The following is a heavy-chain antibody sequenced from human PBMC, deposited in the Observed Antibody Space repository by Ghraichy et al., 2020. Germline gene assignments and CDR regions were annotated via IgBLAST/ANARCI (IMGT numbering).Heavy chain of an antibody. V-gene: IGHV3-53*01. D-gene: IGHD6-13*01. CDR2: IYSGGSI. CDR3: ATLRDSSWYD. Sequence: GGSLRLSCAASGFTVSSKSMSWVRQAPGKGLEWVSLIYSGGSIYYADSAKGRFTISRDNSKNTLYLQMNSLRAEDTAVYYCATLRDSSWYDWGQEPWSPSPQ. CDR1: GFTVSSKS. J-gene: IGHJ4*01.